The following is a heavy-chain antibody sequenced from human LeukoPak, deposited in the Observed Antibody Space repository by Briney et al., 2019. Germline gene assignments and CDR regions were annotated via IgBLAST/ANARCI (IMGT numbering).Heavy chain of an antibody. V-gene: IGHV3-7*01. J-gene: IGHJ5*02. CDR3: ARDCCTGGRSTFDP. CDR2: IKLDGSEK. D-gene: IGHD2-8*02. CDR1: GFTLSNYW. Sequence: GGSLRLSCAASGFTLSNYWMSWVRQAPGKGLEWVAKIKLDGSEKYYVDSVKGRFTISRDNAKNSLYLQMNSLRAEDTAVYYCARDCCTGGRSTFDPWGQGTLVTVSS.